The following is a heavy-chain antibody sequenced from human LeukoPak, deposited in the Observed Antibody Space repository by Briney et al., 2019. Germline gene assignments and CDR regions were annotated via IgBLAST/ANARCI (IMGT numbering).Heavy chain of an antibody. CDR3: ARKNSGPQPFDY. V-gene: IGHV3-23*01. CDR1: GFTFSSSP. D-gene: IGHD4-23*01. CDR2: ISSSGGDT. Sequence: QPGGSLRLSCAASGFTFSSSPMSWVRQAPGKGLEWVSGISSSGGDTPYADSVKGRFTISRDNSKNTLYLQMNSLRAEDTAVYFCARKNSGPQPFDYWGQGTLVTVSS. J-gene: IGHJ4*02.